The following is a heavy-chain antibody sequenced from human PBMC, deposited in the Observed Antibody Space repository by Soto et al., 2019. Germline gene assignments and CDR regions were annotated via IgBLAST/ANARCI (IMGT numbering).Heavy chain of an antibody. V-gene: IGHV3-74*01. Sequence: GGSLRLSCAASGFTFSSRWMHWVRQAPGKGLVWVSRINSDGTTITYADSVKGRFTISRDNAKNTLYLQMNSLRAEDTAVYYCARGTQTTVTMRLFDYWGHGPLFTVAS. J-gene: IGHJ4*01. CDR2: INSDGTTI. CDR1: GFTFSSRW. D-gene: IGHD4-17*01. CDR3: ARGTQTTVTMRLFDY.